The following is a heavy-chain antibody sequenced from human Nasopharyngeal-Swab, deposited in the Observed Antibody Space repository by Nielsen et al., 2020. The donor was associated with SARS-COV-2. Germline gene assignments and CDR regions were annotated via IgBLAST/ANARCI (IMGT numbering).Heavy chain of an antibody. D-gene: IGHD2-2*01. V-gene: IGHV4-34*01. J-gene: IGHJ6*03. CDR1: GGSFSANY. CDR3: ARGLSGVVPAPILGLGPYYYFYYMDV. CDR2: INHSGST. Sequence: GPLRLSCAVSGGSFSANYWGWIRQPPGKGLEWIGEINHSGSTNYNPSLKSRVTISVDTSKSQFSLKLTSVTAADTSVYYCARGLSGVVPAPILGLGPYYYFYYMDVWGKGTTVTVSS.